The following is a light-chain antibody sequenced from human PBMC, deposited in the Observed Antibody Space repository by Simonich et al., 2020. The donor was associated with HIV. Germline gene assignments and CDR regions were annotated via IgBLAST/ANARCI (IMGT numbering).Light chain of an antibody. V-gene: IGLV1-47*01. Sequence: QSVLTQPPSASGTPGQRVTISCSGSSSNIGSNYVYWYQQLPGTAPKLLIYRTNQRPSGVPDRFSGSKSGTSASLAISGLRSEDEADYYCAAWDDSLNGYVFGTGTKVTVL. CDR1: SSNIGSNY. J-gene: IGLJ1*01. CDR3: AAWDDSLNGYV. CDR2: RTN.